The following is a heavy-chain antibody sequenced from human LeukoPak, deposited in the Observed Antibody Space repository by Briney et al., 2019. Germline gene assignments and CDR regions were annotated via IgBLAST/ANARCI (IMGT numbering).Heavy chain of an antibody. J-gene: IGHJ4*02. Sequence: QTGGSLRLSCAASGFAFSTYAMSWVRQAPGKGLEWVSTITGSGGSTYYTDSVKGRFTISRDNSKNTLYLQMNSLRADDTAVYYCREGTIVVGNTAYYDYWGQGTLVTVSS. CDR2: ITGSGGST. CDR3: REGTIVVGNTAYYDY. D-gene: IGHD2-2*01. V-gene: IGHV3-23*01. CDR1: GFAFSTYA.